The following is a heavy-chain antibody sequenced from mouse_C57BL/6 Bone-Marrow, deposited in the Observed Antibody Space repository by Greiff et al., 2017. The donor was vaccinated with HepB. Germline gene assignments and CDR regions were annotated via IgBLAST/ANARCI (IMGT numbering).Heavy chain of an antibody. J-gene: IGHJ3*01. CDR3: AEGGSSFAY. CDR2: ISYDGSN. Sequence: ESGPGLVKPSQSLSLTCSVTGYSITSGYYWNWIRQFPGNKLEWMGYISYDGSNNYNPSLKNRISITRDTSKNQFFLKLNSVTTEDTATYYCAEGGSSFAYWGQGTLVTVSA. V-gene: IGHV3-6*01. CDR1: GYSITSGYY. D-gene: IGHD1-1*01.